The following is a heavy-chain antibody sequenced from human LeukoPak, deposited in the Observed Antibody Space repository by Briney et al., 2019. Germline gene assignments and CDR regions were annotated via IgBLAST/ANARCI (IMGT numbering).Heavy chain of an antibody. V-gene: IGHV1-69*06. J-gene: IGHJ6*02. CDR2: IIPIIGTA. CDR1: GGTFSSYA. D-gene: IGHD2-2*01. CDR3: ARVPCSSTSCYRWGGDGWYYGMDV. Sequence: GASVKVSCKTSGGTFSSYAISWVRQAPGQGLEWMGGIIPIIGTANYAQKFQGRVTITADKSTSTAYMELSSLRSEDTAVYYCARVPCSSTSCYRWGGDGWYYGMDVWGQGTTVTVSS.